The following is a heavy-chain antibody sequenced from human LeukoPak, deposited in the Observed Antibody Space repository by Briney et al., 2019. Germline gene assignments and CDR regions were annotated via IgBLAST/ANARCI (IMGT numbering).Heavy chain of an antibody. D-gene: IGHD6-13*01. Sequence: SETLSLTCTVSGGSISGYYWSWIRQPAGKGLEWIGHIYTSGSTNYKPSLKSRVTMSVDTSKNQFSLKLSSVTAADTAVYYCARDLGGSTWSPIDYWGQGTLVTVSS. CDR3: ARDLGGSTWSPIDY. CDR1: GGSISGYY. CDR2: IYTSGST. J-gene: IGHJ4*02. V-gene: IGHV4-4*07.